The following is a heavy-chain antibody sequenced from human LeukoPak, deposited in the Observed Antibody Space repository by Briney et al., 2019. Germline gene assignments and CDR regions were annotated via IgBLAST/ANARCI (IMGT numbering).Heavy chain of an antibody. CDR2: ISSSSSYI. J-gene: IGHJ4*02. CDR1: GFTFSSYS. D-gene: IGHD5-12*01. V-gene: IGHV3-21*01. Sequence: GRSLRLSCAASGFTFSSYSMNWVRQAPGKGLEWVSSISSSSSYIYYADSVKGRFTISRDNAKSSLYLQMNSLRAEDTAVYYCARDAIVATIPNDYWGQGTLVTVSS. CDR3: ARDAIVATIPNDY.